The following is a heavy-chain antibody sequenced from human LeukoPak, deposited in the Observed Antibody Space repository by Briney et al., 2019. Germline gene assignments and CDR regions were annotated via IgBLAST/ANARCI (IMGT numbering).Heavy chain of an antibody. V-gene: IGHV1-24*01. J-gene: IGHJ3*02. CDR1: GYTLTELS. D-gene: IGHD3-10*01. CDR2: FDPEDGET. CDR3: ATLHITMVRGVIIRGNAFDI. Sequence: RASVKVSCKVSGYTLTELSMHWVRQAPGKGLEWMGGFDPEDGETIYAQEFQGRVTMTEDTSTDTAYMELSSLRSEDTAVYYCATLHITMVRGVIIRGNAFDIWGQGTMVTVSS.